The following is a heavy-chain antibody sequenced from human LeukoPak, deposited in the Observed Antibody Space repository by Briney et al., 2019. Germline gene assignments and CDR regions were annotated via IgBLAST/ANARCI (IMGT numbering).Heavy chain of an antibody. J-gene: IGHJ6*02. Sequence: GGSLRLSCAASGFTFSSYAMSWVRQAPGKGLEWVSTISDSGGSTYYADSVKGRFTISRDNSKNTLYLQMNSLRAEDTAVYYCARDEVVPAAIPPGMDVWGQGTTVTVSS. CDR2: ISDSGGST. CDR1: GFTFSSYA. CDR3: ARDEVVPAAIPPGMDV. D-gene: IGHD2-2*02. V-gene: IGHV3-23*01.